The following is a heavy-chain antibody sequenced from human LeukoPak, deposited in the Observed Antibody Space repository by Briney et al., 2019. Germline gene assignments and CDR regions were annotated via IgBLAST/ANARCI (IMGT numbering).Heavy chain of an antibody. V-gene: IGHV1-2*02. CDR2: INPKSGDT. Sequence: ASVKVSCTASGYTFTGYYIHWVRQAPGQGLEWMGWINPKSGDTDSAQKFQGRVTMTRDTSISTAYMELSRLRSDDTAVYYCASLYYDSSGCFDYWGQGTLVTVSS. J-gene: IGHJ4*02. D-gene: IGHD3-22*01. CDR1: GYTFTGYY. CDR3: ASLYYDSSGCFDY.